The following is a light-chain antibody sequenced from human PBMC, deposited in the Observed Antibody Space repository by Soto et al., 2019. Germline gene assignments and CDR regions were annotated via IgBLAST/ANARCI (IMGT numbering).Light chain of an antibody. V-gene: IGKV1-5*01. CDR3: QWYNTYWEM. J-gene: IGKJ1*01. Sequence: DIPMTKSPSTLSASVGDRVTITWRASQSISSWVAWYQQKPGKAPKLLIYDASSLDSGVPSRFSGSGSGAEFALTIASLQPDESATYDCQWYNTYWEMVGQ. CDR1: QSISSW. CDR2: DAS.